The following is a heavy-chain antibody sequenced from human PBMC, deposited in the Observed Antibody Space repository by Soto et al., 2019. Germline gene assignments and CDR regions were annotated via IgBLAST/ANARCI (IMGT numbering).Heavy chain of an antibody. D-gene: IGHD2-15*01. CDR1: GGSISSGGYY. CDR3: ARDLANANYCRGGSCYSGGYFDY. V-gene: IGHV4-31*03. Sequence: PSETLSLTCTVSGGSISSGGYYWSWIRQHPGKGLEWIGYIYYSGSTYYNPSLKSRVTISVDTSKNQFSLKLSSVTAADTAVYYCARDLANANYCRGGSCYSGGYFDYWGQGTLVTVSS. CDR2: IYYSGST. J-gene: IGHJ4*02.